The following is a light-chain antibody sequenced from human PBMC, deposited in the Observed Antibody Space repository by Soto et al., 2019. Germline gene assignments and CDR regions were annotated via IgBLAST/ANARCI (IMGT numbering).Light chain of an antibody. V-gene: IGLV2-14*03. CDR3: SSYTTSSTVV. CDR2: EVS. J-gene: IGLJ1*01. CDR1: SSDVGGYNF. Sequence: SVLRQRASVFGSPGQSLTISCTGTSSDVGGYNFVSWYQQHPGKAPKLMIYEVSNRPSGVSNRFSGSKSGNTASLSISGLQPEDEADYYCSSYTTSSTVVFGTGTKVTVL.